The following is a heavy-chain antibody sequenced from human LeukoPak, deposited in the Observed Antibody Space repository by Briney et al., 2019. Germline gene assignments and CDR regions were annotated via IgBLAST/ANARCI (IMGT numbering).Heavy chain of an antibody. D-gene: IGHD3-16*01. Sequence: ASVKVSCKASGFTFTGSAMQWVRQARGQRLEWIGWIVVGSGNTNYAQKFQERVTITRDMSTSTAYMELSSLRSEDTAVYYCAAVPLKNYYYYYMDVWGKGTTVTVSS. CDR3: AAVPLKNYYYYYMDV. J-gene: IGHJ6*03. CDR2: IVVGSGNT. V-gene: IGHV1-58*02. CDR1: GFTFTGSA.